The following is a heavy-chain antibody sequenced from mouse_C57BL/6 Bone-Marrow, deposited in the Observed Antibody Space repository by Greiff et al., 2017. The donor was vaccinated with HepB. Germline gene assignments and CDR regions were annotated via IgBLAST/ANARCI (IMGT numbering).Heavy chain of an antibody. D-gene: IGHD2-14*01. CDR3: GRSYGYPYAMDY. Sequence: QVHVKQSGAELARPGASVKLSCKASGYTFTSYGISWVKQRTGQGLEWIGEIYPRSGNTYYNEKFKGKATLTADKSSSTAYMELRSLTSEDSAVYFWGRSYGYPYAMDYWGQGTSGAVSS. CDR2: IYPRSGNT. J-gene: IGHJ4*01. CDR1: GYTFTSYG. V-gene: IGHV1-81*01.